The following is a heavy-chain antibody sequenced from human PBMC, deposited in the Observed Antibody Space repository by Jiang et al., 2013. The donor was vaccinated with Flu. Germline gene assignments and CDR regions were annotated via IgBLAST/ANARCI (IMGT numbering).Heavy chain of an antibody. D-gene: IGHD1-26*01. Sequence: YTFTSYYMHWVRQAPGQGLEWMGIINPSGGSTSYAQKFQGRVTMTRDTSTSTVYMELSSLRSEDTAVYYCARRIVGAGGAFDIWGQGTMVTVSS. J-gene: IGHJ3*02. CDR3: ARRIVGAGGAFDI. CDR2: INPSGGST. CDR1: YTFTSYY. V-gene: IGHV1-46*01.